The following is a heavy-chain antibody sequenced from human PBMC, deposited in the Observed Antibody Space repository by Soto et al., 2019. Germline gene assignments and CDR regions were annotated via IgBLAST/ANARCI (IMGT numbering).Heavy chain of an antibody. D-gene: IGHD2-15*01. Sequence: QVQLQESGPGLVKPSETLSITCTVSGGSVSSGSYYWSWIRQPPGKGLEWIGYIYYSGSTNYNPSLKIRVTISVDTSKNQFSLKLSSVPAASTAVYYCARWWRGWFDPWGQGTLVTVSS. CDR2: IYYSGST. CDR1: GGSVSSGSYY. J-gene: IGHJ5*02. V-gene: IGHV4-61*01. CDR3: ARWWRGWFDP.